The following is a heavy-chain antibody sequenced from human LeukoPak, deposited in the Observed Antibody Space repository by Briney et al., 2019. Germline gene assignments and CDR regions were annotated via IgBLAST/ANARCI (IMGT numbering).Heavy chain of an antibody. CDR2: IYYSGST. Sequence: SETLSLTCTVSGGSISSYYWSWIRQPPGKGLEGIGYIYYSGSTNYNPSLKSRVTISVDTSKNQFSLKLSSVTAADTAVYYCARQDSTHYYYYGMDVWGQGTTVTVSS. V-gene: IGHV4-59*08. D-gene: IGHD2-2*01. J-gene: IGHJ6*02. CDR3: ARQDSTHYYYYGMDV. CDR1: GGSISSYY.